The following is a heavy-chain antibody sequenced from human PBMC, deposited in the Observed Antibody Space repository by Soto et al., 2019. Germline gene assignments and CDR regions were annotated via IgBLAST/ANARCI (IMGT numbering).Heavy chain of an antibody. V-gene: IGHV3-33*01. J-gene: IGHJ4*02. D-gene: IGHD3-22*01. CDR1: GFSFRSYG. CDR2: IWFDESQK. CDR3: ARFYDNSAWPAY. Sequence: GGSLRLSCVASGFSFRSYGMHWVRQAPGKGLEWVAVIWFDESQKHYVDSVKGRFTVSRDNSKDTLYLEMNSLRVEDTAMYYCARFYDNSAWPAYWGQGTLVTVSS.